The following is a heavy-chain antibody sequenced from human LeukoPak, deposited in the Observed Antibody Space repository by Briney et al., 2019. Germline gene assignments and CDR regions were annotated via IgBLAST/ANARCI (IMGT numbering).Heavy chain of an antibody. Sequence: PGGSLRLSCAASGFTFSSYAMHWVRQAPGKGLEYVSAISSNGGSTYYANSVKGRFTISRDNSKNTLYLQMGSLRAEDMAVYYCARVSSRPYSSSPVGAFDIWGQGTMVTVSS. V-gene: IGHV3-64*01. D-gene: IGHD6-13*01. CDR1: GFTFSSYA. CDR3: ARVSSRPYSSSPVGAFDI. J-gene: IGHJ3*02. CDR2: ISSNGGST.